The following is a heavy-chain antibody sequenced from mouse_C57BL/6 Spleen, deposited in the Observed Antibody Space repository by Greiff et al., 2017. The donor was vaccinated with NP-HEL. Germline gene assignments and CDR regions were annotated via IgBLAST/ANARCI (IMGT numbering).Heavy chain of an antibody. Sequence: DVKLVESGGGLVKPGGSLKLSCAASGFTFSSYAMSWVRQTPEKRLEWVATISDGGSYTYYPDNVKGRFTISRDNAKNNLYLQMSHLKSEDTAMYYCARDQRTTVVDWYFDVWGTGTTVTVSS. V-gene: IGHV5-4*01. D-gene: IGHD1-1*01. CDR3: ARDQRTTVVDWYFDV. CDR1: GFTFSSYA. CDR2: ISDGGSYT. J-gene: IGHJ1*03.